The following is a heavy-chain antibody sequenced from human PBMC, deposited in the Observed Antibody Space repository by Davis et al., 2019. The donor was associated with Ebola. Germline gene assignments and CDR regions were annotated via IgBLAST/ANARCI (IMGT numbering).Heavy chain of an antibody. V-gene: IGHV3-33*01. D-gene: IGHD5-12*01. CDR2: IWYDGSNK. CDR1: GFTFSSYG. CDR3: ASIVARYYYYGMDV. Sequence: GESLKISCAASGFTFSSYGMHWVRQAPGKGLEWVAVIWYDGSNKNYADSVKGRFTISRDNSKNTLYLQMNSLRAEDTAVYYCASIVARYYYYGMDVWGQGTTVTVSS. J-gene: IGHJ6*02.